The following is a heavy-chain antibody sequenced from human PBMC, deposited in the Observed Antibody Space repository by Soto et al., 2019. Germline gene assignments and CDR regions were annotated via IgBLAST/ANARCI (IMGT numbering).Heavy chain of an antibody. V-gene: IGHV1-2*02. CDR1: GYTFTGYY. J-gene: IGHJ6*02. CDR2: INPNSGGT. Sequence: EASVKVSCKASGYTFTGYYMHWVRQAPGQGLEWMGWINPNSGGTNYAQKFQGRVTMTRDTSISTAYMELSRLRSDDTAVYYCARAAREGLQWLSPGDYYYYGMDVWGQGTTVTVSS. CDR3: ARAAREGLQWLSPGDYYYYGMDV. D-gene: IGHD3-3*01.